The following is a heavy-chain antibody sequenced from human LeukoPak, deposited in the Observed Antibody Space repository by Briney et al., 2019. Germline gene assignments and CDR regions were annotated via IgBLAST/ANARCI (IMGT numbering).Heavy chain of an antibody. J-gene: IGHJ6*03. CDR3: ARLPLSNCSSTSCYGYYYYMDV. CDR2: INHSGST. CDR1: GGSFSGYY. Sequence: SETLSLTCAVYGGSFSGYYWSWIRQPPGKGLEWIGEINHSGSTNYNPSLKSRVTISVDTSKNQFSLKLSSVTAADTAVYYCARLPLSNCSSTSCYGYYYYMDVWGKGTTVTVSS. V-gene: IGHV4-34*01. D-gene: IGHD2-2*01.